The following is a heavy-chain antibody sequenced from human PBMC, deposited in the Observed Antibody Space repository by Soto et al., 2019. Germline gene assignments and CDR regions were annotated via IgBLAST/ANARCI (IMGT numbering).Heavy chain of an antibody. CDR3: AREQYDGSGPDY. J-gene: IGHJ4*02. Sequence: GGPLRPSCINSGVTFVTYTMTCVRQAPGKGLEWISYINTGSTTLYYADSVKGRFTISRDNARNSLYLQMDSMRVEDTTVYYCAREQYDGSGPDYWGQGTQVAVSS. D-gene: IGHD3-22*01. CDR2: INTGSTTL. CDR1: GVTFVTYT. V-gene: IGHV3-48*01.